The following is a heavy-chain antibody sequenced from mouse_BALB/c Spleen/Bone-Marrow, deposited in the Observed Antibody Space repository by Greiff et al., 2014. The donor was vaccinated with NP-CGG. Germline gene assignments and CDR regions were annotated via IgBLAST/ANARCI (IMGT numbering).Heavy chain of an antibody. CDR2: INPSGGDS. Sequence: EVKLMESGPELVKPGASVKLSCKASGYTFNDYYMTWVRQNHGKSLEWIGDINPSGGDSFYNQRVKGKATLTVDKPLSKVYMQLNSLSSEDSAVYYGARDMYVIYWGQGTLLTVSS. D-gene: IGHD1-1*01. V-gene: IGHV1-26*01. CDR3: ARDMYVIY. CDR1: GYTFNDYY. J-gene: IGHJ2*01.